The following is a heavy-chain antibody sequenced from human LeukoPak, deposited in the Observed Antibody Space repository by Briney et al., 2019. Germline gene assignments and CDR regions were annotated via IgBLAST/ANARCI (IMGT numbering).Heavy chain of an antibody. CDR1: GGSFSSYA. J-gene: IGHJ4*02. CDR3: ARDGYYGSGSYPPVGY. CDR2: IIPIFGTA. D-gene: IGHD3-10*01. V-gene: IGHV1-69*13. Sequence: SVKVSCKASGGSFSSYAISWVRQAPGQGLEWMGGIIPIFGTANYAQKFQGRVTITADESTSTAYMELSSLRSEDTAVYYCARDGYYGSGSYPPVGYWGQGTLVTVSS.